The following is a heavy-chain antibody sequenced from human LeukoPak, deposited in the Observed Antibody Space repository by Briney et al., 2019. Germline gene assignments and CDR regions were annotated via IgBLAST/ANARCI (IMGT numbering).Heavy chain of an antibody. CDR1: GDSISSSSYY. V-gene: IGHV4-39*07. Sequence: SETLCLTCTVSGDSISSSSYYWGCVRQPPGKGPGCIATLHISGSTYYNPSLRSRATISVDTSKNPFSLKVTSLTAADTSVLSCTRLNDYDSSFFDYWGQGTLVTVSS. D-gene: IGHD4/OR15-4a*01. J-gene: IGHJ4*02. CDR3: TRLNDYDSSFFDY. CDR2: LHISGST.